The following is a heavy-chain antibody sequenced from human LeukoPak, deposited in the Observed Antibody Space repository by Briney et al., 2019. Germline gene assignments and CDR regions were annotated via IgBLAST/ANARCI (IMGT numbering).Heavy chain of an antibody. Sequence: SQTLSLTCTVSGGSISSGDYYWSWIRQPPGKGLEWIGYIYYSGSTYYNPSLKSRVTISVDTSKNQFSLKLSSVTAADTAVYYCARVEGRHKYFQHWGQGTLVTVSS. J-gene: IGHJ1*01. V-gene: IGHV4-30-4*08. CDR3: ARVEGRHKYFQH. CDR2: IYYSGST. D-gene: IGHD5-24*01. CDR1: GGSISSGDYY.